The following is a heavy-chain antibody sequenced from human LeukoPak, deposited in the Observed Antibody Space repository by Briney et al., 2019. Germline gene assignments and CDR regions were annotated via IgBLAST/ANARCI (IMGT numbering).Heavy chain of an antibody. D-gene: IGHD3-22*01. CDR2: INPNSGGT. CDR1: GYTFTGYY. Sequence: ASVKVSCKASGYTFTGYYMHWVRQAPGQGLEWMGRINPNSGGTNHAQKFQGMVTMTRDTSISPAYLELSSLRSDDTAVYYCAREDLYYYVSSGYMWFDPWGQGTLVTVSS. J-gene: IGHJ5*02. V-gene: IGHV1-2*06. CDR3: AREDLYYYVSSGYMWFDP.